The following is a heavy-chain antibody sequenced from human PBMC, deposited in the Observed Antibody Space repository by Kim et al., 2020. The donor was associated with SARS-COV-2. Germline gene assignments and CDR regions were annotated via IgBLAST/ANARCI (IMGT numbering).Heavy chain of an antibody. Sequence: YSQKFQDRDTITRNTAASTAYMEMSSMRSEDTAVYYCARTSISGWYYFDYWGQGTLVTVSS. CDR3: ARTSISGWYYFDY. V-gene: IGHV1-3*01. J-gene: IGHJ4*02. D-gene: IGHD6-19*01.